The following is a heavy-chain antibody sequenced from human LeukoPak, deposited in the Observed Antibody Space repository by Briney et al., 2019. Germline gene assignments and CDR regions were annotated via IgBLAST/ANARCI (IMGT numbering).Heavy chain of an antibody. CDR1: GFTFDNFA. J-gene: IGHJ4*02. V-gene: IGHV3-23*01. Sequence: GGSLRLSCAPSGFTFDNFAMTWVRQAPGKGLEWVSEITGSGGSTYYAHSVKGRFTISRDNSKNTLYLQMNSLRAEDTAIYYCARELFDFDYWGQGTLVTVSS. CDR2: ITGSGGST. CDR3: ARELFDFDY. D-gene: IGHD3-10*01.